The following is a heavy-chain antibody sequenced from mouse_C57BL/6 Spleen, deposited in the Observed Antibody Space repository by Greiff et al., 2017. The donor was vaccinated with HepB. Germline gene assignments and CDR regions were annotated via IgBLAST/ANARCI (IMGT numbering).Heavy chain of an antibody. CDR3: TRHYGSKYRYFDV. J-gene: IGHJ1*03. V-gene: IGHV1-15*01. Sequence: ESGAELVRPGASVTLSCKASGYTFTDYEMHWVKQTPVHGLEWIGAIDPETGGTAYNQKFKGKAILTADKSSSTAYMELRSLTSEDSAVYYCTRHYGSKYRYFDVWGTGTTVTVSS. D-gene: IGHD1-1*01. CDR2: IDPETGGT. CDR1: GYTFTDYE.